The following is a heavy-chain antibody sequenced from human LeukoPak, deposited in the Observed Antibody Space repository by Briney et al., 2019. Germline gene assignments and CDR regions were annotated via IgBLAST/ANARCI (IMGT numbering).Heavy chain of an antibody. CDR1: GGSISSYY. J-gene: IGHJ5*02. D-gene: IGHD1-20*01. Sequence: PSETLSLTCTVSGGSISSYYWSWIRQPPGKGLEWIGYIYTSGSTTYNPSLKSRVTISVDTSKNQFSLKLSSVTAADTAVYYCARMIPGITGTHSWFDPWGQGTLVTVSS. V-gene: IGHV4-4*09. CDR2: IYTSGST. CDR3: ARMIPGITGTHSWFDP.